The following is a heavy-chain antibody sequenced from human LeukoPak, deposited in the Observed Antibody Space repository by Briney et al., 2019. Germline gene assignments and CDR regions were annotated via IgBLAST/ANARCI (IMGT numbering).Heavy chain of an antibody. CDR1: GGTFSSSA. CDR3: ARDQGLTAPPPYGLDV. J-gene: IGHJ6*02. Sequence: SVKVSCKASGGTFSSSAITWVRQAPGQGLECMGRIIPVLNITSYAQKFQGSVTITADTSTSTVYMELSSLRSEETAVYYCARDQGLTAPPPYGLDVWGQGTTVIVSS. CDR2: IIPVLNIT. V-gene: IGHV1-69*04. D-gene: IGHD5-18*01.